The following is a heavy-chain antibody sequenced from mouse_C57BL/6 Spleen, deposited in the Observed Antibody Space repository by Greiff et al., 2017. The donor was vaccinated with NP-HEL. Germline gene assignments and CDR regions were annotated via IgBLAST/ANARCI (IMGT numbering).Heavy chain of an antibody. CDR1: GYAFSSSW. Sequence: VQLQQSGPELVKPGASVKISCKASGYAFSSSWMNWVKQRPGKGLEWIGRIYPGAGDTNYNGKFKGKATLTADKSSSTAYMQLSSLTSEDSAVYFCARDSHYYAMDDWGQGTSVTVSS. V-gene: IGHV1-82*01. CDR3: ARDSHYYAMDD. J-gene: IGHJ4*01. CDR2: IYPGAGDT.